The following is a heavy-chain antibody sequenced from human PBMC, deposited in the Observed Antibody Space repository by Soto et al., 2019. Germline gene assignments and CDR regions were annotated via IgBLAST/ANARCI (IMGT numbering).Heavy chain of an antibody. J-gene: IGHJ5*02. CDR2: ISGSGGST. V-gene: IGHV3-23*01. Sequence: GGSLRLSCAASGFTFSSYAMSWVRQAPGKGLEWVSAISGSGGSTYYADSVKGRFTISRDNSKNTLYLQMNSLRAEDTAVYYCAKAGYYDFWSGYPDWFGPWGQGTLVTVSS. D-gene: IGHD3-3*01. CDR1: GFTFSSYA. CDR3: AKAGYYDFWSGYPDWFGP.